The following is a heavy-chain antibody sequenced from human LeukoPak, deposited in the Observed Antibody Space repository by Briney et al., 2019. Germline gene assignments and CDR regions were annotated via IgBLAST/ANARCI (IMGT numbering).Heavy chain of an antibody. J-gene: IGHJ4*02. Sequence: GGSLRLSCAASGYTFSDYAMSWVRQAPGKGLEWLSVISGGSGGSTYYADSVKGRFTISRDNSKNTLYLQMYSLRAEDTAVYYCAKDQTPYYWGQGTLVTVSS. CDR2: ISGGSGGST. CDR1: GYTFSDYA. V-gene: IGHV3-23*01. CDR3: AKDQTPYY.